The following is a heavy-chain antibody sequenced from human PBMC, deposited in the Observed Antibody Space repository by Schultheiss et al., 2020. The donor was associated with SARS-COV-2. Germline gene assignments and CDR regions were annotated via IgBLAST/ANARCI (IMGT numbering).Heavy chain of an antibody. V-gene: IGHV4-39*01. D-gene: IGHD6-6*01. Sequence: SETLSLTCNVSGGSISGSNYYWGWIRQPPGQGLEWIGSVSYSGRTYQNPSLKGRVTTSIDTSKNQFSLKLTSVTAADTAVYYCARHGVLPYSSSSTSFDYWGQGTLVTVSS. CDR1: GGSISGSNYY. CDR3: ARHGVLPYSSSSTSFDY. J-gene: IGHJ4*02. CDR2: VSYSGRT.